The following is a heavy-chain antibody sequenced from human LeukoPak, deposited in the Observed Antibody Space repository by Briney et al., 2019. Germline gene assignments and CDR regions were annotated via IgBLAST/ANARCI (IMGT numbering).Heavy chain of an antibody. CDR1: GYTFTSYD. D-gene: IGHD3-22*01. V-gene: IGHV1-2*02. Sequence: ASVKVSCKASGYTFTSYDINWVRQATGQGLEWMGWINPNSGGTNYAQKFQGRVTMTRDTSISTAYMELSRLRSDDTAAYYCARDVYDSSGYDAFDIWGQGTMVTVSS. CDR2: INPNSGGT. J-gene: IGHJ3*02. CDR3: ARDVYDSSGYDAFDI.